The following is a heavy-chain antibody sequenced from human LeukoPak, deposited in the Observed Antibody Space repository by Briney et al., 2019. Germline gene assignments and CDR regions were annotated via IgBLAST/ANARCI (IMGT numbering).Heavy chain of an antibody. V-gene: IGHV3-21*01. CDR2: ISSSSSYI. CDR3: ATPEGVGRENYYYYMDV. Sequence: PGGSLRLSCAASGFTFSSYSMNWVRQAPGKGLEWVSSISSSSSYIYYADSVKGRFTISRYNAKNSLYLQMNSLRAEDTAVYYCATPEGVGRENYYYYMDVWGKGTTVTVSS. J-gene: IGHJ6*03. D-gene: IGHD3-10*01. CDR1: GFTFSSYS.